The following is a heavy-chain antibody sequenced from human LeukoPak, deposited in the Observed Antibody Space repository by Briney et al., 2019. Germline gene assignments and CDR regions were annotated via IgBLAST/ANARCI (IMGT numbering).Heavy chain of an antibody. Sequence: PSEALSLTCAVSGGSISSSNYYWGWIRQPPGKGLEWIGSIYYSGSTYYNPSLKSRVTISVDTSKNQFSLKLSSVTAADTAVYHCARHCCSGPAKRVFDIWGQGTMVTVSS. CDR1: GGSISSSNYY. J-gene: IGHJ3*02. V-gene: IGHV4-39*01. CDR3: ARHCCSGPAKRVFDI. CDR2: IYYSGST. D-gene: IGHD2-15*01.